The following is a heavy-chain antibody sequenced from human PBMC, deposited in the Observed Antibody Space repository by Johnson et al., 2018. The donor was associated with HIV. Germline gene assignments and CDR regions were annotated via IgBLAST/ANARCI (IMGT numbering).Heavy chain of an antibody. CDR1: GFTFSSYD. J-gene: IGHJ3*02. D-gene: IGHD1-26*01. CDR2: IGTAGDT. Sequence: VQLVESGGGVVQPGRSLRLSCAASGFTFSSYDMHWVRQATGKGLEWVSAIGTAGDTYYPGSVKGRFTISRDNSKNTLYLQMNSLRAEDTAVYYCARDAPDSGSYHAFDIWGQGTMVTVSS. V-gene: IGHV3-13*01. CDR3: ARDAPDSGSYHAFDI.